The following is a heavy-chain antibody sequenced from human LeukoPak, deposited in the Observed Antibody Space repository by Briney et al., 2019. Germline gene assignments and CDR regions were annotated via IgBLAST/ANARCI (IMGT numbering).Heavy chain of an antibody. J-gene: IGHJ4*02. V-gene: IGHV4-39*01. CDR2: IYYTGST. CDR1: GGSISSISYY. D-gene: IGHD3-3*01. Sequence: SETLSLTCTISGGSISSISYYWGWIRQPPGKELEWIGSIYYTGSTYYNPSLKSRVTVSVDTSKNQFSVNLRSVTAADTAVYYCARACCFWSGYPYDYWGQGTLVTVSS. CDR3: ARACCFWSGYPYDY.